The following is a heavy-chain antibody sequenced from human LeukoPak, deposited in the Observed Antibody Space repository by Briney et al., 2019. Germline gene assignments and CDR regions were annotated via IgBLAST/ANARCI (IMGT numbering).Heavy chain of an antibody. V-gene: IGHV4-34*01. CDR2: INHSGST. J-gene: IGHJ6*02. CDR3: ARSRPTVFGYHHYYYYYGMDV. CDR1: GGSFRGYY. D-gene: IGHD3-10*02. Sequence: PSETLSLTCAVYGGSFRGYYWSWIRQPPGKGLEWNGEINHSGSTNYNPSLKSRVTISVDTSKNQFSLKLSSVTAADTAVYYCARSRPTVFGYHHYYYYYGMDVWGQGTTVTVSS.